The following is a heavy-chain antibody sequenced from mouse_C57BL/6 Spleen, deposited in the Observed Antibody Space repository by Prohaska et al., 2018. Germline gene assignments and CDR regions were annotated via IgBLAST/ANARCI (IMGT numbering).Heavy chain of an antibody. CDR3: ASYYGSSYAY. CDR1: GYTFTTYG. CDR2: INTYSGVP. J-gene: IGHJ3*01. V-gene: IGHV9-3*01. Sequence: QIQLVQSGPELKKPGETVKISCKASGYTFTTYGMSWVKQAPGKGLKWMGWINTYSGVPTYADDFKGRFAFSLETSASTAYLQINNLKNEDTATYFCASYYGSSYAYWGQGTLVTVSA. D-gene: IGHD1-1*01.